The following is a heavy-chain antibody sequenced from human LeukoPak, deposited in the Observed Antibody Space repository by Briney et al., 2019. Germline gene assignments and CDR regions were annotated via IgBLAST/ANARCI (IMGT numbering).Heavy chain of an antibody. CDR1: GGSVSSGSYY. J-gene: IGHJ4*02. CDR2: IYYSGST. V-gene: IGHV4-61*01. CDR3: GRLREVPRDRPGYGSGLDY. Sequence: SETLSLTCTVSGGSVSSGSYYWSWIRQPPGKGLEWIGYIYYSGSTNYNPSLKSRVTISVDTSKNQFSLKLSSVTAADTAVYYCGRLREVPRDRPGYGSGLDYWGQGTLVTVSS. D-gene: IGHD3-10*01.